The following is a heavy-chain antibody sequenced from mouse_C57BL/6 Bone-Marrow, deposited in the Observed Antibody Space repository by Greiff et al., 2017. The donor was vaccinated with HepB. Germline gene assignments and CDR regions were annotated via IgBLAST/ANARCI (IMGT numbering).Heavy chain of an antibody. CDR3: ARAYSRGDFDY. V-gene: IGHV1-69*01. CDR1: GYTFTSYW. CDR2: IDPSDSYT. Sequence: QVQLQQPGAELVMPGASVKLSCKASGYTFTSYWMHWVKQRPGQGLEWIGEIDPSDSYTNYNQKFKGKSTLTVDKSSSTAYMQLSSLTSEDSAVYYCARAYSRGDFDYWGQGTTLTVSS. J-gene: IGHJ2*01. D-gene: IGHD1-1*01.